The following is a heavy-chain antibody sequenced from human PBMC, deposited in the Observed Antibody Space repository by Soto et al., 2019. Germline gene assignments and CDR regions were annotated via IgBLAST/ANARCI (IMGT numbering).Heavy chain of an antibody. CDR1: GFSLTTSGVG. D-gene: IGHD3-3*01. J-gene: IGHJ4*02. Sequence: QITLNESGPTVVKPAENLTLTCTFSGFSLTTSGVGVGWIRQSPGKAPEWLALMYWDDDKRYSASLKSRLTITKDTSKNQVVLTMASADPADTATYYCAHRILRTVFGLVTTTAIYFDFWGQGTPVVVSS. CDR2: MYWDDDK. CDR3: AHRILRTVFGLVTTTAIYFDF. V-gene: IGHV2-5*02.